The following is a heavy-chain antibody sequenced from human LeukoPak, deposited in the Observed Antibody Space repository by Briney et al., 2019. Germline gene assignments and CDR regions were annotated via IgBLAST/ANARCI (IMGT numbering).Heavy chain of an antibody. Sequence: SETLSLTCTVSGGSISSHYWSWIRQPPGKGLEWIGTIYYSGTTYYNPSLKSRVTISVDTSRNQFSLKLSSVTATDTAVYYCARMIGDDAFDIWGQGTMVTVSS. V-gene: IGHV4-39*01. D-gene: IGHD3-22*01. CDR3: ARMIGDDAFDI. CDR1: GGSISSHY. J-gene: IGHJ3*02. CDR2: IYYSGTT.